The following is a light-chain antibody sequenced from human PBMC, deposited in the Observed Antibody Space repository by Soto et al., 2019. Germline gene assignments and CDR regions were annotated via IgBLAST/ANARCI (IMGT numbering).Light chain of an antibody. V-gene: IGKV3-20*01. CDR2: GAS. J-gene: IGKJ5*01. CDR3: QQYGSSPMT. CDR1: QPVSSNY. Sequence: EIVMTQSPGTLSLSPGERATLSCRASQPVSSNYLAWYQQKPGQAPRLLIYGASSRATDIPDRFSGSGSGTDFTLTISRLEPEDFAVYYCQQYGSSPMTFGQGTRLEIK.